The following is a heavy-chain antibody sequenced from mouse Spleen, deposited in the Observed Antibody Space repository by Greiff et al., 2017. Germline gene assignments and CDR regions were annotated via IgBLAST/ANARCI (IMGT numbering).Heavy chain of an antibody. V-gene: IGHV1-26*01. CDR2: INPNNGGT. CDR3: TRGYYGSSYYTLDWYFDV. CDR1: GYTFTDYY. J-gene: IGHJ1*01. Sequence: EVQLQQSGPELVKPGASVKISCKASGYTFTDYYMNWVKQSHGKSLEWIGDINPNNGGTSYNQKFKGKATLTVDKSSSTAYMELRSLTSEDSAVYYCTRGYYGSSYYTLDWYFDVWGAGTTVTVSS. D-gene: IGHD1-1*01.